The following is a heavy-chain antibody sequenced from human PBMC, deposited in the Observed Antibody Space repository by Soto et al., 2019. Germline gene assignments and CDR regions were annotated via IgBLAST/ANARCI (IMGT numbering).Heavy chain of an antibody. CDR1: GFTFGDYA. D-gene: IGHD3-22*01. CDR3: TRDSHYDSSGYGYYYGMDV. Sequence: GESLKISCTASGFTFGDYAMSWFRQAPGKGLEWVGFIRSKAYGGTTEYAASVKGRFTISRDDSKSIAYLQMNSLKTEDTAVYYCTRDSHYDSSGYGYYYGMDVWGQGTTVTVSS. J-gene: IGHJ6*02. CDR2: IRSKAYGGTT. V-gene: IGHV3-49*03.